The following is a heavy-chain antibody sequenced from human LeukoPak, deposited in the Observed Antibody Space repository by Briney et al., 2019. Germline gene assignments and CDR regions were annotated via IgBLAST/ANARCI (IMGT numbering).Heavy chain of an antibody. Sequence: GGSLRLSCAASGFTFSSYAMSWVRQAPGEGLGWVSAISGSGVSTYYVDSVKGRVTISRDNSKNTLYLQMNSLRAEDTAIYYCARSRVWYGSGSYSDYWGQGTLVTVSS. CDR3: ARSRVWYGSGSYSDY. J-gene: IGHJ4*02. D-gene: IGHD3-10*01. CDR1: GFTFSSYA. V-gene: IGHV3-23*01. CDR2: ISGSGVST.